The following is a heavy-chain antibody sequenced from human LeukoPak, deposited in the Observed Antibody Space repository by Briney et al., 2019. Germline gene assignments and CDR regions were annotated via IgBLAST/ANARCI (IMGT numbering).Heavy chain of an antibody. J-gene: IGHJ6*02. Sequence: GASVKVSCKASGYTFTSYGISWVRQAPGQGLEWMGWISAYNGNTNYAQKLQGRVTMTTDTSTSTAYMELRSLRSDDTAVYYCARDPAMEQWLVVVDYYYYGMDVWGQGTTVTVSS. CDR2: ISAYNGNT. CDR1: GYTFTSYG. D-gene: IGHD6-19*01. V-gene: IGHV1-18*01. CDR3: ARDPAMEQWLVVVDYYYYGMDV.